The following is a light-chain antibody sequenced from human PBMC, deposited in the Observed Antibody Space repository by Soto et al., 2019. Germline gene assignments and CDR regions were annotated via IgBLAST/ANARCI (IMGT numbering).Light chain of an antibody. J-gene: IGKJ5*01. CDR1: QSFRSN. V-gene: IGKV3D-15*01. CDR3: QQYNDWPRT. Sequence: EIVITQSPATLSVSPGERATLSCRASQSFRSNLAWYQQRPGQAPRLLIYVASTRDTGIPARFSGSESGTEFTLTNSTLQSEDAAVYFCQQYNDWPRTSGQATRPEI. CDR2: VAS.